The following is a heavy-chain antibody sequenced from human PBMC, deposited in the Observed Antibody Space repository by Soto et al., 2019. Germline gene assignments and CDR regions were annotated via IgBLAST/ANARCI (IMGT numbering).Heavy chain of an antibody. CDR2: IRTKGARYTT. Sequence: PGGSLRLSCAASGFSFSGHYMDWVRQAPGKGLEWVGRIRTKGARYTTEYAASVKGRFTISRDDSKNSLYLQMNSLKPEDTALYYCSRSKDGSDDYWGQGTLVTAPQ. CDR1: GFSFSGHY. V-gene: IGHV3-72*01. D-gene: IGHD5-12*01. J-gene: IGHJ4*02. CDR3: SRSKDGSDDY.